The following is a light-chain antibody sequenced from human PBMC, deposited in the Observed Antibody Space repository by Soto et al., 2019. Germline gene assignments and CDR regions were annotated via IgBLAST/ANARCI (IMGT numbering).Light chain of an antibody. Sequence: QSVLTQPASVSGSPGQSITMSCTGTTSDVGAYNYVSWYQQHPGEAPKLLIYEVNNRPSGVSNRFSGSKSGNTASLAISGLQAEDEADYYCSSYTRSSTFVFGTVTKVTVL. CDR3: SSYTRSSTFV. CDR2: EVN. CDR1: TSDVGAYNY. J-gene: IGLJ1*01. V-gene: IGLV2-14*01.